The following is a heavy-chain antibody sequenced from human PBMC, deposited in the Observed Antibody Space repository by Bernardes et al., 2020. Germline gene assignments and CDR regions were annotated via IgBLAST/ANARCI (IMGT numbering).Heavy chain of an antibody. J-gene: IGHJ4*02. CDR1: GFTFSSYS. CDR2: ISSSSSYI. Sequence: GSLRLSCAASGFTFSSYSMNWVRQAPGKGLEWVSSISSSSSYIYYADSVKGRFTISRDNAKNSLYLQMNSLRSEDTAVYYCARGFSATAWIVDNWGQGTLVTVSS. V-gene: IGHV3-21*01. CDR3: ARGFSATAWIVDN. D-gene: IGHD5-12*01.